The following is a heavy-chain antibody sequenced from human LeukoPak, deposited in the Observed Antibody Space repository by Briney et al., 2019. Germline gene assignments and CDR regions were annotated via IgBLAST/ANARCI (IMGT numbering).Heavy chain of an antibody. CDR1: GYSISSGYY. CDR3: ARVGHWGIAVAGSFDY. D-gene: IGHD6-19*01. CDR2: IYHSGST. V-gene: IGHV4-38-2*02. Sequence: SETQSLTCTVSGYSISSGYYWGWIRQPPGKGLEWIGSIYHSGSTYYNPSLKSRVTISVDTSKNQFSLKMSFVTAADTAVYYCARVGHWGIAVAGSFDYWGQGTLVTVSS. J-gene: IGHJ4*02.